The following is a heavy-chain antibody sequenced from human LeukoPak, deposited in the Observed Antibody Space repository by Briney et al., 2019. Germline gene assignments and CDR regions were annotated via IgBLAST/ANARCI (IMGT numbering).Heavy chain of an antibody. D-gene: IGHD6-19*01. CDR3: AKGAGPPWFDP. J-gene: IGHJ5*02. Sequence: SETLSLTCTVSDTSINTYYWSWIRQPAGKGLEWIGHIYTTGTTNYNPSLKSRVTMSIDTSKKQFSLKLSSVTAADTAVYYCAKGAGPPWFDPWGQGTLVIVSS. CDR2: IYTTGTT. CDR1: DTSINTYY. V-gene: IGHV4-4*07.